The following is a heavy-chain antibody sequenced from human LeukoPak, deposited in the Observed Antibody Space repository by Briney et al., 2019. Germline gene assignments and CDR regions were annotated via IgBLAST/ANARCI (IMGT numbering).Heavy chain of an antibody. D-gene: IGHD2-2*01. V-gene: IGHV3-21*01. Sequence: GGSLRLSCAASGFTVSRNYMNWVRQAPGKGLEWVSSFSRSGPYIYYADSVKGRFTISRDNAKNSLYLQMNSLRAEDTAVYYCARVSAAMTHWHFDLWGRGTLVTVSS. CDR2: FSRSGPYI. CDR3: ARVSAAMTHWHFDL. J-gene: IGHJ2*01. CDR1: GFTVSRNY.